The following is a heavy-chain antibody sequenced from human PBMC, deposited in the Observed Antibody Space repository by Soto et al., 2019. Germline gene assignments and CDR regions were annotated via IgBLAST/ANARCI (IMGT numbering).Heavy chain of an antibody. CDR1: GYTFYSYD. Sequence: QVQLVQSGAEVKKPGASVKVSCKTSGYTFYSYDITWVRQAPGQGLEWMGTTSAYNGDSNFAQNLQGRVTMTIDKSTPTAYMDLKNLTSDDTAVYYCARARATVTTERALGYWGQGTLVTVSS. J-gene: IGHJ4*02. V-gene: IGHV1-18*01. D-gene: IGHD4-17*01. CDR3: ARARATVTTERALGY. CDR2: TSAYNGDS.